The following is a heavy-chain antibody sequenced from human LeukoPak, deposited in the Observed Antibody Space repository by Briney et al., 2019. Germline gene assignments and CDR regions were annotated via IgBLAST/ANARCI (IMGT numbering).Heavy chain of an antibody. V-gene: IGHV1-18*01. Sequence: VASVKVSCKASGYTFTSYGISWGRQAPGQGLGWMGWISAYNGNTNYDQKHQGSVTMTTDTPTSTAYMDLRSLRSDDTAVYYCARDWGRNIVVVPAAQFDYWGQGTLVTVSS. CDR3: ARDWGRNIVVVPAAQFDY. J-gene: IGHJ4*02. CDR1: GYTFTSYG. D-gene: IGHD2-2*01. CDR2: ISAYNGNT.